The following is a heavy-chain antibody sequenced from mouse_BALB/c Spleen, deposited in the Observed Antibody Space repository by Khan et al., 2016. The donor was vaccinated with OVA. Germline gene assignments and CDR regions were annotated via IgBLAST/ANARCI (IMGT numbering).Heavy chain of an antibody. CDR2: ISSGGPYT. CDR1: GFTFSTYG. D-gene: IGHD1-1*01. Sequence: EVELVESGGDLVKPGGSLKLSCAASGFTFSTYGMSWVRQTPDKRLEWVATISSGGPYTYYPDSVKGRFTISSDNDKNTLDLQSTSLRSEDTAMYYCARHWVGVMDYWGQGTSVTVSS. CDR3: ARHWVGVMDY. V-gene: IGHV5-6*01. J-gene: IGHJ4*01.